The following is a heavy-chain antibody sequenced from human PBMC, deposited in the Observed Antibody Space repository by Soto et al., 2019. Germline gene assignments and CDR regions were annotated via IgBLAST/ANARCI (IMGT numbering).Heavy chain of an antibody. Sequence: SVKVCCKASGGTFSSYAISWVRQAPGQGLEWMGGIIPIFGTANYAQKFQGRVTITADESTSTAYMELSSLRSEDTAVYYCARSGDCSSTSCSNSFYYYYGMDVWGQGTTVTVSS. CDR2: IIPIFGTA. J-gene: IGHJ6*02. CDR1: GGTFSSYA. V-gene: IGHV1-69*13. D-gene: IGHD2-2*01. CDR3: ARSGDCSSTSCSNSFYYYYGMDV.